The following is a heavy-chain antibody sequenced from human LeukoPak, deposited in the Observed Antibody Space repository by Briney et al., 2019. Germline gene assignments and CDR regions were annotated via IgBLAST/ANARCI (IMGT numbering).Heavy chain of an antibody. J-gene: IGHJ4*02. CDR3: ARQKRGSSRDAYYFDY. CDR2: ISSSGNTI. D-gene: IGHD6-13*01. V-gene: IGHV3-11*01. CDR1: GFTFSDYY. Sequence: PGGSLRLSCAASGFTFSDYYMNWIRQAPGKGLEWVSYISSSGNTIYYADSVKGRFIISRDNAKNSLYLQMNSLRAEDTAVYYCARQKRGSSRDAYYFDYWGQGTLVTVSS.